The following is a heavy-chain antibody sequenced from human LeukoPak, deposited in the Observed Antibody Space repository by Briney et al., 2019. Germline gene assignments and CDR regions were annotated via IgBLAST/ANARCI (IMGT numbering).Heavy chain of an antibody. Sequence: GGSLRLSCAASGFTFSSYAMSWVRQAPGKGLEWVSAISGSGGSTYYADSVRGRFTISRDNSKNTLYLQMNSLRAEDTAVYYCAKDYDSSGYFDYWGQGTLVTVSS. V-gene: IGHV3-23*01. J-gene: IGHJ4*02. CDR2: ISGSGGST. D-gene: IGHD3-22*01. CDR1: GFTFSSYA. CDR3: AKDYDSSGYFDY.